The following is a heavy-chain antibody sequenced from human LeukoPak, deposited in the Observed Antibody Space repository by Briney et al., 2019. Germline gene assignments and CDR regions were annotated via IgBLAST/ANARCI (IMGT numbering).Heavy chain of an antibody. V-gene: IGHV3-30*02. CDR1: GFIFSSHG. J-gene: IGHJ4*02. Sequence: GGSLSLFRVASGFIFSSHGMHWVRQAPGKGMEWVAFTRSDGRDKYHTGSVTGRFTISTVNTTHSLYLQMTSLRAEGTALSVRGKHDSASDYWRGGTLL. CDR2: TRSDGRDK. CDR3: GKHDSASDY. D-gene: IGHD1-26*01.